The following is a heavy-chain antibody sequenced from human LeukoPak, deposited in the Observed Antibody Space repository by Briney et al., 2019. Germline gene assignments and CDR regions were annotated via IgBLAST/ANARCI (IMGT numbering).Heavy chain of an antibody. CDR2: IRYDGSNK. Sequence: GGSLRLSCAASGFTFSSYAMHWVRQAPGKGLEWVAFIRYDGSNKYYADSVKGRFTISRDNSKNTLYLQMNSLRAEDTAVYYCAKRTDSSGYYSFDYWGQGTLVTVPS. D-gene: IGHD3-22*01. CDR1: GFTFSSYA. CDR3: AKRTDSSGYYSFDY. J-gene: IGHJ4*02. V-gene: IGHV3-30*02.